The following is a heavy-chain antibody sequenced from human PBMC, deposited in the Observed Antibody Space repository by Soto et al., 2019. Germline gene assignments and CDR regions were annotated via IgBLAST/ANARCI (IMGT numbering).Heavy chain of an antibody. CDR1: GGSISSGGYY. J-gene: IGHJ4*02. Sequence: QVQLQESGPGLVKPSQTLSLTCTVSGGSISSGGYYWSWIRQHPGKGLEWIGYIYYSGSTYYNPSLKSRVTISVDSSKNQFSLKLSSVTAADTAVYYCARVGYGGNPPLGFDYWGQGTLVTVSS. CDR2: IYYSGST. D-gene: IGHD2-15*01. CDR3: ARVGYGGNPPLGFDY. V-gene: IGHV4-31*03.